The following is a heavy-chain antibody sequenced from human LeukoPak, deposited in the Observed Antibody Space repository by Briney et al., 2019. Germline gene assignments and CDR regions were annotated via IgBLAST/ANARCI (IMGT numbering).Heavy chain of an antibody. CDR1: GFTLSSYW. Sequence: GGSLRLSCAVSGFTLSSYWMSWVRQAPGKGPGWVANIKQDGREKYYVDSVKGRFTISRDNAKNSLYLQMNSLRVEDTAVYYCARDSPGHDSWGQGTLVTVSS. J-gene: IGHJ5*01. CDR2: IKQDGREK. V-gene: IGHV3-7*04. CDR3: ARDSPGHDS.